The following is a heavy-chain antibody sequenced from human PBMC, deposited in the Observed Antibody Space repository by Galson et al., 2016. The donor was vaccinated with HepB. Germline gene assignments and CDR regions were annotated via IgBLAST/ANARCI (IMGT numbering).Heavy chain of an antibody. CDR3: ARQRYSYGAFDN. J-gene: IGHJ4*02. CDR2: IYSSGNT. V-gene: IGHV4-61*02. Sequence: TLSLTCSVSDGSLRSDNYYWNWIRQPAGKGLQWIGRIYSSGNTNYHPSLRSRVTISLDTSKNQFSLRLNAVTAADTAVYFCARQRYSYGAFDNWGPGTLVTVSS. D-gene: IGHD5-18*01. CDR1: DGSLRSDNYY.